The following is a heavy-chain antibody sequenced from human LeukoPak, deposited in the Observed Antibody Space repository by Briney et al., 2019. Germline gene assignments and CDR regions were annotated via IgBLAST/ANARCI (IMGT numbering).Heavy chain of an antibody. CDR1: GFTFSNYW. J-gene: IGHJ4*02. Sequence: GGSLRLSCAASGFTFSNYWMTWVRQTPGKGLEWVANIKRDGSEKYYVDSVRGRFTISRDNAKDSLYLQMNSLRAEDTAVYYCAKDGPFYDILGYWGQGTLVTVSS. D-gene: IGHD3-9*01. CDR3: AKDGPFYDILGY. V-gene: IGHV3-7*03. CDR2: IKRDGSEK.